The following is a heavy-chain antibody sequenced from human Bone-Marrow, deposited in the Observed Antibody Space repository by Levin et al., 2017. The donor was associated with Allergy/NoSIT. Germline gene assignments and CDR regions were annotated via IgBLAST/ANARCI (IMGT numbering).Heavy chain of an antibody. V-gene: IGHV4-59*01. J-gene: IGHJ3*02. CDR2: IYYSGST. CDR1: GGSISSYY. Sequence: SETLSLTCTVSGGSISSYYWSWIRQPPGKGLEWIGYIYYSGSTNYNPSLKSRVTISVDTSKNQFSLKLSSVTAADTAVYYCAREWRVGATPGAFDIWGQGTMVTVSS. CDR3: AREWRVGATPGAFDI. D-gene: IGHD1-26*01.